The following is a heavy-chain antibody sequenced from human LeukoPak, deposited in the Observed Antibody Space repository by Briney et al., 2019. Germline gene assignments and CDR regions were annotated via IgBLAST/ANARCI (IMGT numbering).Heavy chain of an antibody. CDR3: ASGHHDRDY. V-gene: IGHV1-69*05. CDR2: IIPIFGTA. Sequence: ASVKVSCMTSGGTFSSYAISWVRQAPGQGLEWMGGIIPIFGTANYAQKFQGRVTITTDESTSTAYLELSSLRSEDTAVYYCASGHHDRDYWGQGTLVTVSA. CDR1: GGTFSSYA. J-gene: IGHJ4*02. D-gene: IGHD3-22*01.